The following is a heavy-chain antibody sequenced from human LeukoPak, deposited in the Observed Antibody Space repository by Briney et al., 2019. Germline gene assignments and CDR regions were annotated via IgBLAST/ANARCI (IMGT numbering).Heavy chain of an antibody. CDR1: GFTFSSYA. Sequence: GGSLRLSCSASGFTFSSYAMHWVRQAPGKGLEWVGFIRSKAYGGTTEYAASVKGRFTISRDDSKSIAYLQMNSLKTEDTAVYYCTRVRRSSYAYFDYWGQGTLVTVSS. V-gene: IGHV3-49*04. J-gene: IGHJ4*02. D-gene: IGHD5-12*01. CDR3: TRVRRSSYAYFDY. CDR2: IRSKAYGGTT.